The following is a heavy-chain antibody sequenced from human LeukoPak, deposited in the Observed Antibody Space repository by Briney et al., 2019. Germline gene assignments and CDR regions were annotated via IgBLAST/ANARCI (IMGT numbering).Heavy chain of an antibody. Sequence: GESLKISCKGSGYSFTSYWIGWVRQLPGKGLEWMGVIYPGDSDTRYSPSFQGQVTISADKSISTAYLQWSSLKASDTAMYYCARTYYYDTSGYFPIGYWGQGTLVTVSS. D-gene: IGHD3-22*01. CDR1: GYSFTSYW. CDR2: IYPGDSDT. J-gene: IGHJ4*02. V-gene: IGHV5-51*01. CDR3: ARTYYYDTSGYFPIGY.